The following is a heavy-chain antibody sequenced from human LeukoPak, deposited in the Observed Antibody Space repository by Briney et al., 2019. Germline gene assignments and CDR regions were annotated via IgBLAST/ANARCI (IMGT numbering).Heavy chain of an antibody. Sequence: PGGSLRLSCAASGFTFSGFWMSWSRQAPGKGLEWVASINSDGSEGYYADVVKGRFTISRDNAKNSLYLQMNSLRAEDTAVYYCARDKNSISVGFDPWGQGTLVTVSS. V-gene: IGHV3-7*01. CDR3: ARDKNSISVGFDP. D-gene: IGHD1-26*01. CDR2: INSDGSEG. CDR1: GFTFSGFW. J-gene: IGHJ5*02.